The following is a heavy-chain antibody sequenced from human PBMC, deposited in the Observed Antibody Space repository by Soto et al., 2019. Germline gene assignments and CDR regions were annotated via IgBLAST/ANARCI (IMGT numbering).Heavy chain of an antibody. CDR2: ISGYNGDT. CDR3: ASDCHGGGCYRIY. J-gene: IGHJ4*02. CDR1: GYTFASYG. Sequence: QVQLVQSGAEMKKPGASVKVSCKASGYTFASYGISWVRQAPGQGLEWMGWISGYNGDTNYAQRLQGRVTMTTDTSTSTGYMERRSLRSDDTAVYYCASDCHGGGCYRIYWGQGTLVTVSS. D-gene: IGHD2-15*01. V-gene: IGHV1-18*04.